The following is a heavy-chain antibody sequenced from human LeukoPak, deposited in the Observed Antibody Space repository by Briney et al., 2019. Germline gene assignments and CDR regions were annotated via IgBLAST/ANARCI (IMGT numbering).Heavy chain of an antibody. Sequence: GVSLRLSCAASGFTFSSYGMPWVRQAPGKGLEWVAFIRYDGSNKYYADSVKGRFTISRDNSKNTLYLQMNSLRAEDTAVYYCARAVFGELDLLFDYWGQGTLVTVSS. CDR1: GFTFSSYG. CDR2: IRYDGSNK. J-gene: IGHJ4*02. V-gene: IGHV3-30*02. D-gene: IGHD3-10*01. CDR3: ARAVFGELDLLFDY.